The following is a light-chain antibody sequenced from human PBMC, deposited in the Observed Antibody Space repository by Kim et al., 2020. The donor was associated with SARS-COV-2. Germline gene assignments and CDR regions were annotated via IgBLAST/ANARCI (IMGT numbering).Light chain of an antibody. CDR3: QQYNSPYT. CDR2: DAS. Sequence: LSASVGDTVTITCRASHYMGRWLAWYQQKPGNAPKVLIYDASTLESGVPSRFNASGSGTEFTLTITNVQPDDFATYYCQQYNSPYTFGQGTKLEI. J-gene: IGKJ2*01. CDR1: HYMGRW. V-gene: IGKV1-5*01.